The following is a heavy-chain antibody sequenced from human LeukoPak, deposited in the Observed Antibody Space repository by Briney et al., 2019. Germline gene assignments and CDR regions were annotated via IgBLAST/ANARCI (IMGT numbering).Heavy chain of an antibody. D-gene: IGHD2-2*01. CDR2: ISGSGGST. CDR3: AKEQYQLLLHYYYYYMDV. CDR1: GFTFSSYA. J-gene: IGHJ6*03. Sequence: PGGSLRLSCAASGFTFSSYAMSWVRQAPGKGLEWVSAISGSGGSTYYADSVKGRFTISRDNSKNTLYLQMNSLRAEDTAVYYCAKEQYQLLLHYYYYYMDVWGKGTTVTVSS. V-gene: IGHV3-23*01.